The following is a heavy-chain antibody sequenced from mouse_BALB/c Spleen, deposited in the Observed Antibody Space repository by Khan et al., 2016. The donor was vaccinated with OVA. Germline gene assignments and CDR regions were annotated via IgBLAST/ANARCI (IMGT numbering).Heavy chain of an antibody. CDR2: ISYSGSI. Sequence: VQLQQSGPGLVKPSQSLSLTCTVTGYSITSGYGWNWIRQFPGNKLEWMGYISYSGSINYNPSLKNRISITRDTSKNQIFLQLNSVTTEDTATYYCARTARIKYWGQGTTLTVSS. D-gene: IGHD1-2*01. CDR1: GYSITSGYG. J-gene: IGHJ2*01. V-gene: IGHV3-2*02. CDR3: ARTARIKY.